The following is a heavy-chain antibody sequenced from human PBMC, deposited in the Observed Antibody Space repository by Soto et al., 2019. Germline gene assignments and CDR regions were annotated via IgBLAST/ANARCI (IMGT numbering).Heavy chain of an antibody. CDR1: GYTFTGYY. CDR3: AREGYDFWSGYYTLSYGMDV. D-gene: IGHD3-3*01. Sequence: ASVKVSCKASGYTFTGYYMHWVRQAPGQGLEWMGWINPNSGGTNYAQKFQGWVTMTRDTSISTAYMELSRLRSDDTAVYYCAREGYDFWSGYYTLSYGMDVWGQGTTVTSP. CDR2: INPNSGGT. V-gene: IGHV1-2*04. J-gene: IGHJ6*02.